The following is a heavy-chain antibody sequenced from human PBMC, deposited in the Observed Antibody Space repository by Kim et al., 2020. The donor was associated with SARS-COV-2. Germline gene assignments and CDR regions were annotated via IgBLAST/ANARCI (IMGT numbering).Heavy chain of an antibody. CDR2: IYYSGST. CDR1: GGSISSTSYY. J-gene: IGHJ4*02. V-gene: IGHV4-39*01. Sequence: SETLSLTCTVSGGSISSTSYYWGWIRQPPGKWLEWIGSIYYSGSTYYNPSLKSRVTISVDTSKNQFSLKLSSVTAADPAVYYCARLQGWIQLWYFDYWGQGTLVTVSS. CDR3: ARLQGWIQLWYFDY. D-gene: IGHD5-18*01.